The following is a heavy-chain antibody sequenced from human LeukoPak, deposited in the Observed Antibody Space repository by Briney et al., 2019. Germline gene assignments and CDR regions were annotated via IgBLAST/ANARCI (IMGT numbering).Heavy chain of an antibody. J-gene: IGHJ5*02. V-gene: IGHV4-4*02. CDR2: IYHSGSP. D-gene: IGHD3-10*01. Sequence: PSETLSLTCAVSGGSISSNNWWGWVRQPPGKGLEWIGEIYHSGSPNYNPSLKSRVTISVDKSRNHFSLNLSSVTAADTAVYYCARARAMVRGIIIFRWFDPWGQGTLVTVSS. CDR3: ARARAMVRGIIIFRWFDP. CDR1: GGSISSNNW.